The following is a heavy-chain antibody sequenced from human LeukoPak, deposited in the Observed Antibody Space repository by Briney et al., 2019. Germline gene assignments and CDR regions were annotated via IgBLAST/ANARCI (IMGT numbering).Heavy chain of an antibody. CDR1: GGSISSYY. CDR3: ARGHYDFWSGYYS. Sequence: PSETLSLTCTVSGGSISSYYWSWIRQPPGKGLEWIGYIYYSGSTNYNPSLKSRVTISVDTSKNQFSLKLSSVTAADTAVYYCARGHYDFWSGYYSWDQGTLVTVSS. J-gene: IGHJ4*02. CDR2: IYYSGST. D-gene: IGHD3-3*01. V-gene: IGHV4-59*01.